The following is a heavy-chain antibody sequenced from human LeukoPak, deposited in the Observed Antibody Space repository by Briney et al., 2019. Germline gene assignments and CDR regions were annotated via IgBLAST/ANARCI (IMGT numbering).Heavy chain of an antibody. D-gene: IGHD3-9*01. J-gene: IGHJ4*02. CDR2: ICYSGST. CDR1: GGSVSSGSYY. CDR3: AVLRYFDWAFDY. Sequence: SETLSLTCTVSGGSVSSGSYYWSWIRQPPGKGLEWIGYICYSGSTNYNPSLKSRVTISVDTSKNQFSLKLSSVTAADTAVYYCAVLRYFDWAFDYWGQGTLVTVSS. V-gene: IGHV4-61*01.